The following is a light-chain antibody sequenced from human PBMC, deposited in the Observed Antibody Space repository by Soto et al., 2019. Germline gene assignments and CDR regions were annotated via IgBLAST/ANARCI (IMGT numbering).Light chain of an antibody. Sequence: DIVMTQSPDSLAVSLGERATINCKSSQSVLYSSNNQHYLAWYQQKPGQPPKLLIYWASTRESGVPDRFSGRGSGTDFTLTISSLQAVDVAVYYCQQYYITPPTFGQGTKVEIK. J-gene: IGKJ1*01. CDR3: QQYYITPPT. V-gene: IGKV4-1*01. CDR2: WAS. CDR1: QSVLYSSNNQHY.